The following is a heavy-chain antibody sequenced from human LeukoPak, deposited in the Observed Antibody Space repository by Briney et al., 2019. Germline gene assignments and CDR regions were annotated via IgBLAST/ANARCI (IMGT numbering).Heavy chain of an antibody. CDR3: AMSGSYYLATDY. CDR2: IKQDGNEK. CDR1: GFTFSSYA. V-gene: IGHV3-7*03. J-gene: IGHJ4*02. D-gene: IGHD1-26*01. Sequence: GGSLRLSCAASGFTFSSYAMSWVRQAPGKGLEWVANIKQDGNEKHYVDSVEGRFTISRDNAKNSLHLQMNSLTALDTAVYYCAMSGSYYLATDYWGQGTLVTVSS.